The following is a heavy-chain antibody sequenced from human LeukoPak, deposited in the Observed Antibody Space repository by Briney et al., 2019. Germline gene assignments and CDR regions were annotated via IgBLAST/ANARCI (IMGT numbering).Heavy chain of an antibody. CDR1: GFTFSSYT. D-gene: IGHD2-2*01. CDR3: AKDRGRRIVVVPATKWGAFDY. V-gene: IGHV3-21*01. J-gene: IGHJ4*02. CDR2: ISSSSSYI. Sequence: GGSLRLSCAASGFTFSSYTMNWVRQAPGKGLEWVSSISSSSSYIYYADSVRGRFTISRDNAKNTLYLQMNSLRPEDTAVYYCAKDRGRRIVVVPATKWGAFDYWGQGTLVTVSS.